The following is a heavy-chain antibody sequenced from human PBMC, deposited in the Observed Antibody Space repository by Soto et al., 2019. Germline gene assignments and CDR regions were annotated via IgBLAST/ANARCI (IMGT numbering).Heavy chain of an antibody. V-gene: IGHV4-30-2*01. J-gene: IGHJ3*02. CDR1: GGSSSSGGYS. CDR2: IYHSGST. CDR3: ASLNTHDAFDI. Sequence: PSETLSLTWAVSGGSSSSGGYSWSWIRQPPGKGLEWIGYIYHSGSTYYNPSLKSRVTISVDRSKNQFSLKLSSVTAADTAVYYCASLNTHDAFDIWGQGTMLTVSS.